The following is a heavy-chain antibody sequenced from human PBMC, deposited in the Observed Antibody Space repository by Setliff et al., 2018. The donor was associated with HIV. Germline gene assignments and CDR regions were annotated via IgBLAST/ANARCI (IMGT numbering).Heavy chain of an antibody. Sequence: PGESLRLSCAASGFNFNDYGMHWVRQAPGKGLEWVAFIRYDGSNEHYADSVKGRFTISRDNSKNTLALQMTSLRVEDTAAYYCAKDYFSGYDFRYFFDYWGQGALVTVSS. CDR2: IRYDGSNE. CDR1: GFNFNDYG. D-gene: IGHD5-12*01. CDR3: AKDYFSGYDFRYFFDY. V-gene: IGHV3-30*02. J-gene: IGHJ4*02.